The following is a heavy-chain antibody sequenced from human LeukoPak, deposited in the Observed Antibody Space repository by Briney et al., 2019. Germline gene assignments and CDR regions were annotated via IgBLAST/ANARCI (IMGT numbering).Heavy chain of an antibody. V-gene: IGHV3-30-3*01. CDR2: ISYDGSNK. CDR3: ARGEGDNYYGSGSYYSE. Sequence: GGSLRLSCAASGFTFSSYAMHWVRQAPGKGLEWVAVISYDGSNKYYADSVKGRFTISRDNSKNTLYLQMNSLRAEDTAVYYCARGEGDNYYGSGSYYSEWGQGTLVTVSS. CDR1: GFTFSSYA. D-gene: IGHD3-10*01. J-gene: IGHJ4*02.